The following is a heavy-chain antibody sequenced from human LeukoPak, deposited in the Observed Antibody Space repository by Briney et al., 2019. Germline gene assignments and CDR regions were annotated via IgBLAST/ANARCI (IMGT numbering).Heavy chain of an antibody. J-gene: IGHJ5*02. CDR1: GGCFSGYY. D-gene: IGHD3-10*01. CDR2: INHSGST. Sequence: SETLSLTCAVYGGCFSGYYWSWIRQPPGKGLEWIGEINHSGSTNYNPSLKSRVTISVDTSKNQFSVKLSSVTAADSAVFYCARSCVELLWCGESHKSYNLFDPWGQGTLVTVSS. V-gene: IGHV4-34*01. CDR3: ARSCVELLWCGESHKSYNLFDP.